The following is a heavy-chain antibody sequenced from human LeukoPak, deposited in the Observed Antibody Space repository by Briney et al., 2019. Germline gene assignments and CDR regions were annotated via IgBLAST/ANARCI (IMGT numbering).Heavy chain of an antibody. CDR1: GGSFSGYY. J-gene: IGHJ4*02. Sequence: PSETLSLTCAVYGGSFSGYYWSWSRQPPGKGREWIGEINHSGSANYNPSLKSRVTISVDTSKNQFSLKLSSVTAADTAVYYCARGRYWSSTSCPWNYFDYWGQGTLVTVSP. V-gene: IGHV4-34*01. CDR2: INHSGSA. D-gene: IGHD2-2*01. CDR3: ARGRYWSSTSCPWNYFDY.